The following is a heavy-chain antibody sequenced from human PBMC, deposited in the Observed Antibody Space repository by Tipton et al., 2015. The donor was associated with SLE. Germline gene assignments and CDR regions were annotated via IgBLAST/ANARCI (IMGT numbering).Heavy chain of an antibody. J-gene: IGHJ6*03. Sequence: TLSLTCTVSGGSISSGDYYWSWIRQSPGKGLEWIGYIYHRGSTYYNPSLKSRVTISVDRSKNQFSLKLSSVTAADTAVYYCARVPFYYYYYMDVWGKGTTVTVSS. V-gene: IGHV4-30-2*06. CDR1: GGSISSGDYY. CDR2: IYHRGST. CDR3: ARVPFYYYYYMDV.